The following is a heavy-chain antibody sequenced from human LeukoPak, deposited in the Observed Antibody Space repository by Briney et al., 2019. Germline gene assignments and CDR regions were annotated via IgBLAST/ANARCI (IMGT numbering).Heavy chain of an antibody. CDR3: AKGPMVRGVIITAEYFQH. Sequence: GGSLRLSCAASGFTFSSYAMHWVRQAPGKGLEWVAVISYDGSNKYYADSVKGRFTISRDNSKNTLYLQMNSLRVEDTAVYYCAKGPMVRGVIITAEYFQHWGQGTLVTVSS. D-gene: IGHD3-10*01. V-gene: IGHV3-30*04. CDR2: ISYDGSNK. J-gene: IGHJ1*01. CDR1: GFTFSSYA.